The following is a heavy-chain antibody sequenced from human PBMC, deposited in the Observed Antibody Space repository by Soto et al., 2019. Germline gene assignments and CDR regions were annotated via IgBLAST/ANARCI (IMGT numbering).Heavy chain of an antibody. CDR3: ARHGAVNCSGGSCYTPPRY. V-gene: IGHV4-39*01. CDR1: GGSISSSSYY. J-gene: IGHJ4*02. Sequence: QLQLQESGPGLVKPSETLSLTCTVSGGSISSSSYYWGWIRQPPGKGLEWIGSIYYSGSTYYNPSLKSRVTRSVDTSTNQFSLKLSSVTAADTAVYYCARHGAVNCSGGSCYTPPRYWGQGTLVTVSS. D-gene: IGHD2-15*01. CDR2: IYYSGST.